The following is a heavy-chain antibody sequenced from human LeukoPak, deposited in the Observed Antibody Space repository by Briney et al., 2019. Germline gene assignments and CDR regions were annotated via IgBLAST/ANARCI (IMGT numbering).Heavy chain of an antibody. CDR2: ISWNSGSI. Sequence: GGSLRLSCAASGFTFEDYAMHWVRQAPGKGLEWVSGISWNSGSIGYADSVKGRFTISRDNAKNSLYLQMNSLRAEDTALYYCARDPFDYGGNSGWFDPWGQGTLVTVSS. CDR3: ARDPFDYGGNSGWFDP. J-gene: IGHJ5*02. CDR1: GFTFEDYA. V-gene: IGHV3-9*01. D-gene: IGHD4-23*01.